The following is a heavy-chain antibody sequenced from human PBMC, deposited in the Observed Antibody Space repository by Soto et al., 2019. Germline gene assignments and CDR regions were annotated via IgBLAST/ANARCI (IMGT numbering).Heavy chain of an antibody. CDR3: ASPKPYCSGGSCYSGMSYYYGMDV. CDR1: GYSFTSYW. V-gene: IGHV5-10-1*01. CDR2: IDPSDSYT. J-gene: IGHJ6*02. Sequence: GEALKISCQRSGYSFTSYWISWVRQMPGKGLEWVGRIDPSDSYTNYSPSFQGHVTISADKSISTAYLQWSSLKASDTAMYYCASPKPYCSGGSCYSGMSYYYGMDVWGQGTTVTVSS. D-gene: IGHD2-15*01.